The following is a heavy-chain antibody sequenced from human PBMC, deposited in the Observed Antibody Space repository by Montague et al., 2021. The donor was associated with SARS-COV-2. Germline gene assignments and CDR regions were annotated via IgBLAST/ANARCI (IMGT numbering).Heavy chain of an antibody. CDR1: GDSIRSSGYY. CDR2: VYYSGST. V-gene: IGHV4-39*01. Sequence: SETLSLTCSVSGDSIRSSGYYWGWIRQPPGKGLEWIGTVYYSGSTNYNPSLKSRVTMPVDTSKNQFSLELRSVTAADTAVYYCGRFRGVSWGADGTGPSDYWGQGTLVTVSS. CDR3: GRFRGVSWGADGTGPSDY. D-gene: IGHD1-1*01. J-gene: IGHJ4*02.